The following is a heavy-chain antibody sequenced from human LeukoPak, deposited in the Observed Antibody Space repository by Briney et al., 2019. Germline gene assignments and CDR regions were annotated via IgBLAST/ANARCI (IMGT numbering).Heavy chain of an antibody. V-gene: IGHV3-23*01. D-gene: IGHD5-12*01. CDR3: AKAFMVATISYDY. CDR1: GFTFSSYS. Sequence: GGPLRLSCAASGFTFSSYSMSWARQAPGKGLEWVSAISGSGGSTYYADSVKGRFTISRDNSKNTLYLQMNSLRAEDTAVYYCAKAFMVATISYDYWGQGTLVTVSS. J-gene: IGHJ4*02. CDR2: ISGSGGST.